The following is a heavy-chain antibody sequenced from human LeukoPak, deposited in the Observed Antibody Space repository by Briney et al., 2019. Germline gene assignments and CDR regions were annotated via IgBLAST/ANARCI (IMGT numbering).Heavy chain of an antibody. Sequence: SETLSLTCAVFGGSFSGYYWSWIRQPPGKGLEWIGEINHSGSTNYNPSLKSRVTISVDTSKNHFSLNLTSVTAADTAVYYCARGRLDNRNYYYGMDVWGQGTTVTVSS. CDR3: ARGRLDNRNYYYGMDV. V-gene: IGHV4-34*01. D-gene: IGHD1-1*01. CDR1: GGSFSGYY. CDR2: INHSGST. J-gene: IGHJ6*02.